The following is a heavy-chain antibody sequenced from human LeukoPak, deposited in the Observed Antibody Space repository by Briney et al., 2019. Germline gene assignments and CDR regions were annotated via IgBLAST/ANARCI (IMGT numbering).Heavy chain of an antibody. D-gene: IGHD3-22*01. V-gene: IGHV1-8*02. Sequence: ASVKVSCKASGGTFSSYAISWVRQATGQGLEWMGWMNPNSGNTGYAQKFQGRVTMTRNTSISTAYMELSSLRSEDTAVYYCARGSYYYDSSGYFRLPGNYWGQGTLVTVSS. CDR3: ARGSYYYDSSGYFRLPGNY. CDR1: GGTFSSYA. CDR2: MNPNSGNT. J-gene: IGHJ4*02.